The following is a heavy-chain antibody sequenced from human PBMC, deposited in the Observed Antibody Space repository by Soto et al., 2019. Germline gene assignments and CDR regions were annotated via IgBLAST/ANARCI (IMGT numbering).Heavy chain of an antibody. V-gene: IGHV4-39*01. D-gene: IGHD6-19*01. CDR2: IYYSGST. CDR1: GGSISSSSYY. J-gene: IGHJ4*02. CDR3: ARQAVGSGWAQAPGPFDY. Sequence: QLQLQESGPGLVKPSETLSLTCTVSGGSISSSSYYWGWIRQPPGKGLEWIGSIYYSGSTYYNPSLKSRVTISVDTSKNQFSLKLGSVTAADTAVYYCARQAVGSGWAQAPGPFDYWGQGTLVTVSS.